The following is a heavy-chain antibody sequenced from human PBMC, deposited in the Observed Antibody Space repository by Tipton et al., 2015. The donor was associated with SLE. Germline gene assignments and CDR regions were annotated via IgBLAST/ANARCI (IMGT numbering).Heavy chain of an antibody. CDR1: GGSFSGFY. V-gene: IGHV4-34*01. D-gene: IGHD6-19*01. CDR2: IDDSGST. J-gene: IGHJ4*02. CDR3: AREMDSSGPTFDY. Sequence: TLSLTCAVYGGSFSGFYWNWIRQPPGKGLEWIGEIDDSGSTNYNPSLKSRVTISVDTSKNQFSLKLSSVTAADTAVYYCAREMDSSGPTFDYWGQGTLVTVSS.